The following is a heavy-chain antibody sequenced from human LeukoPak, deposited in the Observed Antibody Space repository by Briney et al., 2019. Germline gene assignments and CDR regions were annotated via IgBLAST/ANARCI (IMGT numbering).Heavy chain of an antibody. CDR3: VRAALWFGEGPAFDS. Sequence: GGSLRPSCAASGVTVSRNYMTWVRQAPGKGLKWVSIIYGGGTTDYADSVKGRFTISRDNSKNTLYLQMNNLRAEDTAIYYCVRAALWFGEGPAFDSWGQGTLVTVSS. J-gene: IGHJ4*02. V-gene: IGHV3-53*01. D-gene: IGHD3-10*01. CDR2: IYGGGTT. CDR1: GVTVSRNY.